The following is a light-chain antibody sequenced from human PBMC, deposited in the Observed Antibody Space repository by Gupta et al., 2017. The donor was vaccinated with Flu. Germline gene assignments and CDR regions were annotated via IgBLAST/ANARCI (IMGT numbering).Light chain of an antibody. CDR3: QQRDTTPLT. V-gene: IGKV1-39*01. CDR2: SAS. J-gene: IGKJ4*01. Sequence: DIQMTQSPSSLSASVGDRVTITCRASQSISSYLNWYQQTPGKAPKFLIYSASNLQSGVSSRFSGSGSGTDFTLTISSLQPEDFATYYCQQRDTTPLTFGGGTKVEIK. CDR1: QSISSY.